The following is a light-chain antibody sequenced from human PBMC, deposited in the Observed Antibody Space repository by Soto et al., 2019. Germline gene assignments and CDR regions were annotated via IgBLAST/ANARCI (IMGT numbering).Light chain of an antibody. Sequence: QSVLTQPASVSGSPGQSITISCTGTSSDVGAYNYVSWFQQHPGKAPTLIISEVSNRPSGVSNRFSGSKSGNAASLTISGLQADDEAYYFCFSFTTDWTPVFGTLPKVTVL. V-gene: IGLV2-14*01. CDR3: FSFTTDWTPV. CDR2: EVS. J-gene: IGLJ1*01. CDR1: SSDVGAYNY.